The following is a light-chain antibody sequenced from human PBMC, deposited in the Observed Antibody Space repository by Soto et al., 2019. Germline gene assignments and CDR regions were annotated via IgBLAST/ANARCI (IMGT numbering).Light chain of an antibody. CDR2: DAS. V-gene: IGKV3-11*01. Sequence: EIVLTQSPATLSLSPGERATLSCRASQSVGTYLAWYQQKPGQAPRLLIYDASNRATGIPARFSGSGSGTDFTLTISSLAPEDFAVYYCQQRSNWPRALTFGGGTKVEIK. CDR1: QSVGTY. CDR3: QQRSNWPRALT. J-gene: IGKJ4*01.